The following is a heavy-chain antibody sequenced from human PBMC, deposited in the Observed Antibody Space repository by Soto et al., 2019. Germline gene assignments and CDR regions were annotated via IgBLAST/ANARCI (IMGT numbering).Heavy chain of an antibody. D-gene: IGHD3-9*01. CDR1: GGSISSYY. Sequence: SETLSLTCTVSGGSISSYYWIFIRHPPWKGLEWIGYIYYSGSTNYNPSLKSRVTISVDTSKNQFSLKLSSVTAADTAVYYCARDREGHFDWLHKFDPWGQGTLVTVSS. CDR2: IYYSGST. J-gene: IGHJ5*02. V-gene: IGHV4-59*01. CDR3: ARDREGHFDWLHKFDP.